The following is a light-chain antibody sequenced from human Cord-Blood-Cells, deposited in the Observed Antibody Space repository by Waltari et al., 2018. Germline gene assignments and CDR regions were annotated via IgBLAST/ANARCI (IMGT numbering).Light chain of an antibody. CDR3: SSYTSSSTLV. Sequence: QSALTQPASVSGSPGQSITISCTGPSSDVGGQKHGAWGQPHQGKAPKLMIYHVSKRPSGVSLLFSGSKPVTTASLTISGLQAEDEADYYCSSYTSSSTLVFGGGTKLPVL. CDR1: SSDVGGQKH. CDR2: HVS. J-gene: IGLJ3*02. V-gene: IGLV2-14*01.